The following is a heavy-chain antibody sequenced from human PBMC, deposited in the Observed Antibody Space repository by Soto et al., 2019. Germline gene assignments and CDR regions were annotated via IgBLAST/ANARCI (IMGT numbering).Heavy chain of an antibody. CDR1: GYSISSGYY. CDR3: ARAGDTMIRGVIIMNYYGMDV. D-gene: IGHD3-10*01. J-gene: IGHJ6*02. Sequence: TLSLTCAVSGYSISSGYYWGWIRQPPGKGLEWIGNIHHSGSTYYNPSLKSRVTISIDTSKNQFSLKLSSVTAADTAVYYCARAGDTMIRGVIIMNYYGMDVWGQGTTVTVSS. V-gene: IGHV4-38-2*01. CDR2: IHHSGST.